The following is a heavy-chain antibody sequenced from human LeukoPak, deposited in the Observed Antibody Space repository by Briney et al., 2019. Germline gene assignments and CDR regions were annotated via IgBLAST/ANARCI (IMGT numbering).Heavy chain of an antibody. J-gene: IGHJ4*02. CDR1: GFTFEKYV. D-gene: IGHD1-26*01. Sequence: GGSLRLSCVASGFTFEKYVMNWVRQAPGKGLEWLATIYGSGVSISYADSVKGRFTISRDNSNNTLYLQMNSLRAEDTAMYFCAKDLGWELPAEAYWGQGVLVTVSS. V-gene: IGHV3-23*01. CDR2: IYGSGVSI. CDR3: AKDLGWELPAEAY.